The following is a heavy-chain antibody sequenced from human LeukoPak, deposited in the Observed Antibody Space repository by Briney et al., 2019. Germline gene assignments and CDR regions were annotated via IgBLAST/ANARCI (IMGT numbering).Heavy chain of an antibody. CDR2: IYHSGST. J-gene: IGHJ4*02. CDR3: ASAYDSSGYYSY. V-gene: IGHV4-30-2*01. Sequence: PSETLSLTCTVSGGSISSGGYYWSWIRQPPGKGLEWIGYIYHSGSTYYNPSLKSRVTISVDRSKNQFSLKLSSVTAADTAVYYCASAYDSSGYYSYWGQGTLVTVSS. D-gene: IGHD3-22*01. CDR1: GGSISSGGYY.